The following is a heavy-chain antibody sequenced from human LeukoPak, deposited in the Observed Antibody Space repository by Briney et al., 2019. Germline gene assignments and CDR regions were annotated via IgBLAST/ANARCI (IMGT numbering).Heavy chain of an antibody. CDR3: AKGSYYDSSGSFYFDY. CDR1: GFTFSNFL. J-gene: IGHJ4*02. CDR2: ISGSGGDT. D-gene: IGHD3-22*01. Sequence: GGSLRLSCAASGFTFSNFLMTWVRQAPGKGPEWVSAISGSGGDTYYADSVKGRFTISRDNSKNTLYLQMNSLRAEDTAAYYCAKGSYYDSSGSFYFDYWGQGTLVTVSS. V-gene: IGHV3-23*01.